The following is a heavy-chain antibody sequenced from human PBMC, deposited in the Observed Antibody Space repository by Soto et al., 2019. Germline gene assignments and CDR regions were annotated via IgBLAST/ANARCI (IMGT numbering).Heavy chain of an antibody. Sequence: GGSLRLSCAASGFTLSTYAMSWVRQAPGKGLEWVSSITGTGGSTYYADSVKGRFTISRDNSKNTLYLHMNSLRAEDTAVYYCAKDQYRGSGWYHDYWGQGTPVTVSS. CDR3: AKDQYRGSGWYHDY. V-gene: IGHV3-23*01. D-gene: IGHD6-19*01. CDR2: ITGTGGST. J-gene: IGHJ4*02. CDR1: GFTLSTYA.